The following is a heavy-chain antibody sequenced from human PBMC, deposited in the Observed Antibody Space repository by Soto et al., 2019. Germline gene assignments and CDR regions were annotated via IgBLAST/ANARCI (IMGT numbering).Heavy chain of an antibody. V-gene: IGHV3-15*01. CDR3: TVSPLLWFGELLAPGGMDV. Sequence: GGSLRLSCAASGLTFSNAWMSWVRQAPGKGLEWVGRIKSKTDGGTTDYAAPVKGRFTISRDDSKNTLYLQMNSLKTEDTAVYYCTVSPLLWFGELLAPGGMDVWGQGTTVTVSS. CDR2: IKSKTDGGTT. CDR1: GLTFSNAW. D-gene: IGHD3-10*01. J-gene: IGHJ6*02.